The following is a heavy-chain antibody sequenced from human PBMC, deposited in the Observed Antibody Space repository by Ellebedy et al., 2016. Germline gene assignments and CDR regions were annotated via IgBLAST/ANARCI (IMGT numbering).Heavy chain of an antibody. CDR2: IYSGGST. CDR3: TRDYDFWSGYWGYYYYGMDV. J-gene: IGHJ6*02. V-gene: IGHV3-53*01. Sequence: GESLKISCAASGFTVSSNYMSWVRQAPGKGLEWVSVIYSGGSTYYADSVKGRFTISRDNSKNTLYLQMNSLRAEDTAVYYCTRDYDFWSGYWGYYYYGMDVWGQGTTVTVSS. CDR1: GFTVSSNY. D-gene: IGHD3-3*01.